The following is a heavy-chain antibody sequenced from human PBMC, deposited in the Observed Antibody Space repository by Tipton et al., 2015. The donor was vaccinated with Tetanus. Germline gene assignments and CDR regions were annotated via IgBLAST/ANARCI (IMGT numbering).Heavy chain of an antibody. CDR1: GGSFSLYS. D-gene: IGHD3-3*01. J-gene: IGHJ6*02. V-gene: IGHV4-34*01. Sequence: TLSLTCAVYGGSFSLYSWTWIRQPPGKGLEWIGEINHSGVTNYNPSLKSRVTMSVDTSKNQVSLKLSSVTAADTAVYYCARDRSITIFGVVPINYYYGMDVWGQGTTVTVSS. CDR3: ARDRSITIFGVVPINYYYGMDV. CDR2: INHSGVT.